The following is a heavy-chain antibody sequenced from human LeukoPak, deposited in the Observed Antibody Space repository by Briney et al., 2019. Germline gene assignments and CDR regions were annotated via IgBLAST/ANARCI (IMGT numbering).Heavy chain of an antibody. J-gene: IGHJ4*02. CDR3: AREGWGYNDGRGSFDY. D-gene: IGHD3-22*01. CDR2: IYYSGST. V-gene: IGHV4-39*02. CDR1: GGSINSRSHH. Sequence: SETLSLTCTVSGGSINSRSHHWGWIRQPPGKGLEWIGNIYYSGSTFYNPSLKSRVTISVDTSQEQFSLKLSSVTAADTAVYYCAREGWGYNDGRGSFDYWGQGTLVTVSS.